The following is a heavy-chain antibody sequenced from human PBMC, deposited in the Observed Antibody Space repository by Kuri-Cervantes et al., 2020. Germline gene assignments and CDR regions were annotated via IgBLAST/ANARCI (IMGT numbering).Heavy chain of an antibody. CDR2: IIPIFGTA. Sequence: SVKVSCKASGGTFSSYAISWVRQAPGQGLEWMGGIIPIFGTANYAQKFQGRVTITADKSTSTAYMELSSLRSEDTAAYYCARGDVVPAAISFYYYMDVWGKGTTVTVSS. CDR3: ARGDVVPAAISFYYYMDV. D-gene: IGHD2-2*02. J-gene: IGHJ6*03. CDR1: GGTFSSYA. V-gene: IGHV1-69*06.